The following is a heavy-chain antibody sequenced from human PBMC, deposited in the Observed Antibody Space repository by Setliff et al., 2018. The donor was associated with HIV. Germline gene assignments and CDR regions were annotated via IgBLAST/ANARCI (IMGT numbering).Heavy chain of an antibody. V-gene: IGHV1-46*01. CDR3: ARGQASNDYGVSF. CDR2: INPSGGST. D-gene: IGHD4-17*01. J-gene: IGHJ3*01. CDR1: GYTFTSYY. Sequence: ASVKVSCKASGYTFTSYYMHWVRQAPGQGLEWMGIINPSGGSTGYAQKFQGRVTMTRDTSTSTVYMELSSLRSEDTAVYYCARGQASNDYGVSFWGQGTMVTVS.